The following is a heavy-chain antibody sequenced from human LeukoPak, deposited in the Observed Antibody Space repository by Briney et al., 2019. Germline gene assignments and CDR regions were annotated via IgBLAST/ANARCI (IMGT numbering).Heavy chain of an antibody. CDR3: AKGASSAWYLHY. V-gene: IGHV3-23*01. Sequence: PGGSLRLSCAASAFSFSDYAVSWVRQAPGKGLEWVAGIGGSGGSTYYADSVKGRFSISSDDSRNTLYLQMNSLRAEDTAIYYCAKGASSAWYLHYWGQGTLVTVSS. CDR1: AFSFSDYA. CDR2: IGGSGGST. D-gene: IGHD6-19*01. J-gene: IGHJ4*02.